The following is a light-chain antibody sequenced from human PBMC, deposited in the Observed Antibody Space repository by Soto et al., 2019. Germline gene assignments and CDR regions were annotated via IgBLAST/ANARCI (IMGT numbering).Light chain of an antibody. CDR3: LQHNSYPWT. Sequence: DIQVTQSPSSLSASVGDRITITCRASQDIKNDLGWYQQKPGKAPKRLIYGAPSLQSGVPSKFSGSGSGTEFTLTISSLQPEDFATYYRLQHNSYPWTFGQGTKVDNK. J-gene: IGKJ1*01. CDR2: GAP. CDR1: QDIKND. V-gene: IGKV1-17*01.